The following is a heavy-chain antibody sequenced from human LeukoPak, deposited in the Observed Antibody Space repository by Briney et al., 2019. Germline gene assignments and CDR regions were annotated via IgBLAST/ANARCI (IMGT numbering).Heavy chain of an antibody. D-gene: IGHD2-2*01. CDR2: IIPIFGTA. Sequence: SVKVSCKASGGTFSSYAISWVRQAPGQGLEWMGGIIPIFGTANYAQKFQGRVTITADESTSTAYMELSSLRSEDTAVYYCARDAHTSLVVPAAMIGYYGMDVCGKGTTVTVSS. J-gene: IGHJ6*04. CDR1: GGTFSSYA. V-gene: IGHV1-69*19. CDR3: ARDAHTSLVVPAAMIGYYGMDV.